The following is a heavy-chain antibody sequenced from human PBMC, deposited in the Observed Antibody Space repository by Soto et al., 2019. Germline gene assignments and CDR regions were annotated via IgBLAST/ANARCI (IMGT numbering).Heavy chain of an antibody. Sequence: SETLSLTCAVYGGSFSGYYWSWIRQPPGKGLEWIGEINHSGSTNYNPSLKSRVTISVDTSKNQFSLKLSSVTAADTAVYYCARDFLGGITMVRGVTPKGNWFDPWGQGTLVTVSS. CDR3: ARDFLGGITMVRGVTPKGNWFDP. V-gene: IGHV4-34*01. CDR2: INHSGST. J-gene: IGHJ5*02. CDR1: GGSFSGYY. D-gene: IGHD3-10*01.